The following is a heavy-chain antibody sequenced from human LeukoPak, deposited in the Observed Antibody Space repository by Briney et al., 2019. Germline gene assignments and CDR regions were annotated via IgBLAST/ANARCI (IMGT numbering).Heavy chain of an antibody. Sequence: SQTLSLTCTVSGGSISSGSYYWSWIRQPAGKGLEWIGRIYTSGSTNYNPSLKTRVTISVATSKNQFSLKLGSVTAADTAVYYCAQATWSGYHDAFDIWGQGTMVTVSS. CDR2: IYTSGST. V-gene: IGHV4-61*02. J-gene: IGHJ3*02. CDR3: AQATWSGYHDAFDI. D-gene: IGHD3-3*01. CDR1: GGSISSGSYY.